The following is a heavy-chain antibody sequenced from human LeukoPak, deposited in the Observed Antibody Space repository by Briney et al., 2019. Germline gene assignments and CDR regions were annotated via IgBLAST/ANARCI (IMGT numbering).Heavy chain of an antibody. Sequence: SETLSLTCAVSGGSISTYYWSWIRQPPGKGLEWIGYIYYSGSTNYNPSLKGRVTISVDTSKNQFTLKLSSVTAADTAVYYCARDIRPLAAADHEGLDAFDIWGQGTMVTVSS. D-gene: IGHD6-13*01. CDR2: IYYSGST. CDR1: GGSISTYY. CDR3: ARDIRPLAAADHEGLDAFDI. V-gene: IGHV4-59*12. J-gene: IGHJ3*02.